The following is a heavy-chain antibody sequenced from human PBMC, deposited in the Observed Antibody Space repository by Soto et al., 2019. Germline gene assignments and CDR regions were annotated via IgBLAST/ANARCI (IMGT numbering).Heavy chain of an antibody. CDR2: IYYSGRT. J-gene: IGHJ6*02. V-gene: IGHV4-59*01. CDR1: VVSSTGYS. CDR3: AEVDTGSYFDIDV. D-gene: IGHD1-26*01. Sequence: PSETLSLSCTVSVVSSTGYSWNWVRQFPGKGLEWIGHIYYSGRTTYNPALKSCIIISVDMYENQFSLKVTSVTAADTAVYCCAEVDTGSYFDIDVWGPGTPVTVSS.